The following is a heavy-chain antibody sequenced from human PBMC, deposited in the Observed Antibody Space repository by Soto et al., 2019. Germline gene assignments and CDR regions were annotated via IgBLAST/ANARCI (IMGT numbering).Heavy chain of an antibody. V-gene: IGHV3-30*03. CDR2: ISYDGSNK. Sequence: GGSLRLSCAASGFTFSSYGMHWVRQAPGKGLEWVAVISYDGSNKYYADSVKGRFTISRDNSKNTLYLQMNSLRAEDTAVYYCATDNPVHRRFLEWLLNSWGQGTLVTVSS. CDR3: ATDNPVHRRFLEWLLNS. CDR1: GFTFSSYG. J-gene: IGHJ4*02. D-gene: IGHD3-3*01.